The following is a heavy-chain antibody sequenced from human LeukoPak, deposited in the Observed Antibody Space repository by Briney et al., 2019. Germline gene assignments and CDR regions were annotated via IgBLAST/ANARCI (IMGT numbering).Heavy chain of an antibody. V-gene: IGHV4-59*01. CDR2: IYYGGST. Sequence: SETLSLTCTVAGGSISSYYWSWIRQAPGKGLEWIAYIYYGGSTNYNPSLKSRVTISVDTSKNQFSLKLSSVTAADTAVYYCVGHTIISFGAYDLDYWGQGTLVAVSS. CDR1: GGSISSYY. D-gene: IGHD3-10*01. J-gene: IGHJ4*02. CDR3: VGHTIISFGAYDLDY.